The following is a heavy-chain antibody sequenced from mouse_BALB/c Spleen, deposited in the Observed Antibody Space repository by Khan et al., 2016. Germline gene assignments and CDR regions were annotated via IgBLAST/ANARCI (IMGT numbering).Heavy chain of an antibody. D-gene: IGHD4-1*01. Sequence: EVKLLESGGGLVQHGGSLKLPCAASGFDFSRYWMSCVRHAPGKGPEWIGELNPDSSTINYPPSLKDNFLLFRDNAKNTLYLQMSKVRSENTALYYCASNWDRGFAYWGQGTLVTVSA. CDR3: ASNWDRGFAY. J-gene: IGHJ3*01. V-gene: IGHV4-1*02. CDR2: LNPDSSTI. CDR1: GFDFSRYW.